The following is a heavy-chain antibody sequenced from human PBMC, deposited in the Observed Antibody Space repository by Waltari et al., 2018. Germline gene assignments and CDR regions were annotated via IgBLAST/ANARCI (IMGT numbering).Heavy chain of an antibody. Sequence: EVQLVESGGGLVKPGGSLRLSCAASGFTFSNAWMSWVRQAPGKGLEWVGRIKSKTDGGTTDYAAPVKGRFTISRDESKNTLYRQMNSLKTEDTAVYYCTTAGSGILPYYYYYYGMDVWGQGTTVTVSS. CDR3: TTAGSGILPYYYYYYGMDV. D-gene: IGHD3-10*01. CDR1: GFTFSNAW. J-gene: IGHJ6*02. CDR2: IKSKTDGGTT. V-gene: IGHV3-15*01.